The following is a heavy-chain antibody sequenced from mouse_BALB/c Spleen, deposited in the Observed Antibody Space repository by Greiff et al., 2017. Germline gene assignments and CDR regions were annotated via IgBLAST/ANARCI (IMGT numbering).Heavy chain of an antibody. D-gene: IGHD1-1*01. CDR1: GFTFSSYT. Sequence: EVKLVESGGGLVKPGGSLKLSCAASGFTFSSYTMSWVRQTPEKRLEWVATISSGGSYTYYPDSVKGRFTISRDNAKNTLYLQMSSLKSEDTAMYYCTREGYYYGSSSYAMDYWGQGTSVTVSS. CDR2: ISSGGSYT. V-gene: IGHV5-6-4*01. J-gene: IGHJ4*01. CDR3: TREGYYYGSSSYAMDY.